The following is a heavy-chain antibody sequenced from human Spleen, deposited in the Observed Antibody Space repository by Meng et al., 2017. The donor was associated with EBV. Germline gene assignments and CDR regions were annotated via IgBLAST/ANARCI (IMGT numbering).Heavy chain of an antibody. D-gene: IGHD3-16*01. CDR1: GGSISSDTYH. J-gene: IGHJ4*02. V-gene: IGHV4-30-4*08. CDR3: ASGSGGNFDF. Sequence: QLQESGPGRVKPSETRSLTCTVSGGSISSDTYHWGWIRQPPGKGLEWIGYIYHNGDTYYSPSLQSRLTISVDTSKNQFSLKMSSVTAADTAVYFCASGSGGNFDFWGQGTLVTVSS. CDR2: IYHNGDT.